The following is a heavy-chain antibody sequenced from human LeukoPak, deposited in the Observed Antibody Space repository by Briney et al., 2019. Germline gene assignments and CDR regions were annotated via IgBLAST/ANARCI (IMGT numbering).Heavy chain of an antibody. D-gene: IGHD2-2*01. CDR2: ISAYNSDT. Sequence: ASVKVSCKASGYSFSNYGVNWVRQAPGQGFEWMGWISAYNSDTKYGQKFEGRVVMTRDTSTSTIYMELTNLRSDDTAVYYCARDLTVVPAAMARDWGQGILVIVSS. J-gene: IGHJ4*02. CDR1: GYSFSNYG. V-gene: IGHV1-18*01. CDR3: ARDLTVVPAAMARD.